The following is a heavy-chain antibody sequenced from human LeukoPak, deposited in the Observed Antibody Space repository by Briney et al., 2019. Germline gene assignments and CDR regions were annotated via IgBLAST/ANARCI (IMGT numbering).Heavy chain of an antibody. Sequence: GRSLKLSCAASGFTFSSYSMNWVRQAPGKGLEWVAVISDDGSNIYYADSVKGRFTISRDNSKDTLYLQMNSLGGEDTAVYYCARESVFDSWGQGALVTVSS. CDR1: GFTFSSYS. V-gene: IGHV3-30-3*01. CDR2: ISDDGSNI. CDR3: ARESVFDS. J-gene: IGHJ4*02.